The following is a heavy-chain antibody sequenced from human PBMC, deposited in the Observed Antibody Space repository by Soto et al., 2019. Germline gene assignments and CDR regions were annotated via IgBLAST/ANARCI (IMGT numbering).Heavy chain of an antibody. CDR3: VRLADSGWTGTWLDP. CDR2: ISFDEKIK. V-gene: IGHV3-30*04. Sequence: QVQLVESGGGVVQPGRSLRLSCAASGFSFRTYGMHWVRQAPGKGLEWVAVISFDEKIKYYADSVKGRFTIPRDISKNILYLQMNSLRTDDTAIYYCVRLADSGWTGTWLDPWGQGALVSVSS. CDR1: GFSFRTYG. J-gene: IGHJ5*02. D-gene: IGHD6-19*01.